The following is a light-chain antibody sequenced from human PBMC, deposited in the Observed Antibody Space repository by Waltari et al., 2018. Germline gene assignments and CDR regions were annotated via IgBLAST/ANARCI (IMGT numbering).Light chain of an antibody. CDR1: NSDIGGYNF. Sequence: QSALTQPASVSGSPGQSITPPCTDTNSDIGGYNFVYWYQQHPGKAPKLMIYDVSNRPSGLSNRFSGSKSGNTASLTISGLQADDEADYYCSSYTNSRDVLFGGGTKLTVL. CDR2: DVS. CDR3: SSYTNSRDVL. V-gene: IGLV2-14*03. J-gene: IGLJ2*01.